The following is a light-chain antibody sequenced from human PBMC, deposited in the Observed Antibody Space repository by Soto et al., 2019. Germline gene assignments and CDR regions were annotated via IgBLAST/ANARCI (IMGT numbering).Light chain of an antibody. CDR3: KQSYIPPYT. CDR1: QSISVH. V-gene: IGKV1-39*01. CDR2: AAS. Sequence: DIQMTQSPSSLSASVGDTVTITCRASQSISVHLNWYQQKPGKVPKLLIYAASNLHSGVPSRFSGSGSETDFALTISSLKPEVFETYYCKQSYIPPYTFGQGTRLEIK. J-gene: IGKJ2*01.